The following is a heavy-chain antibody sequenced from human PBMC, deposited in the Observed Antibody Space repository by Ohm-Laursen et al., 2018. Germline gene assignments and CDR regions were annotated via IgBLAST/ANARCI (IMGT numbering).Heavy chain of an antibody. D-gene: IGHD2-15*01. CDR2: IYYSGST. CDR1: GASMSSYY. J-gene: IGHJ3*02. Sequence: SETLSLTCTVSGASMSSYYWSWIRQPPGKGLEWIRYIYYSGSTNYNPSLKSRVTVSVDTSKNQFSLKLSSVTAADTAVYYCARDLLSPRSSLDAFDIWGQGTMVTVSS. CDR3: ARDLLSPRSSLDAFDI. V-gene: IGHV4-59*12.